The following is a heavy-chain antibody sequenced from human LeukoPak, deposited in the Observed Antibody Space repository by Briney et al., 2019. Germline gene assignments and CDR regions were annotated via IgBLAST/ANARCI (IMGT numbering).Heavy chain of an antibody. V-gene: IGHV1-2*02. Sequence: GASVKVSCKASGYTFTGYYIHWVRQAPGQGLEWMGWINPNSGDTNYAQKFQGRVTMTRDTSISTAYMELSSLKSDDTAVYYCARAKWESSTTCYGAWGQGTLVTVPS. D-gene: IGHD2-2*01. CDR1: GYTFTGYY. CDR2: INPNSGDT. CDR3: ARAKWESSTTCYGA. J-gene: IGHJ5*02.